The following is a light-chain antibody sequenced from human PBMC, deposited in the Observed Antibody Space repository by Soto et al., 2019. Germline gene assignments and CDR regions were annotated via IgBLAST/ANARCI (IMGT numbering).Light chain of an antibody. Sequence: EIVMTQSPATLSVSPGERVTLSCRASQSVSSNLAWYQQKPGQAPRLLIYGASTRATGIPARFSGSGSGTEFTLTISSLQSEDFAVYYCQQYNNWPSWTFGQGTKVDIK. CDR3: QQYNNWPSWT. CDR2: GAS. CDR1: QSVSSN. V-gene: IGKV3-15*01. J-gene: IGKJ1*01.